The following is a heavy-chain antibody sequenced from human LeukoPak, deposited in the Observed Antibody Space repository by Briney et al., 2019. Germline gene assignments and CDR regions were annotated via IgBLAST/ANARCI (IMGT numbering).Heavy chain of an antibody. CDR3: ARQPEGYSGYDHPRTFDY. J-gene: IGHJ4*02. Sequence: GESLKISCKGSGYSFTSYWIGWVRQMPGKGLEWMGIIYPGDSDTRYSPSFQGQVTISADKSISTAYLQWSSLKASDTAMYYCARQPEGYSGYDHPRTFDYWGQGTLVTVSS. CDR1: GYSFTSYW. CDR2: IYPGDSDT. V-gene: IGHV5-51*01. D-gene: IGHD5-12*01.